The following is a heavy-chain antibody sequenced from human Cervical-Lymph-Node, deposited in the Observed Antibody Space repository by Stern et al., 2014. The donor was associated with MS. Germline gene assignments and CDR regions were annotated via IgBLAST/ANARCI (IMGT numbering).Heavy chain of an antibody. CDR2: INTNTAHS. V-gene: IGHV7-4-1*02. CDR1: GYPLPNYP. D-gene: IGHD5-18*01. Sequence: VQLVESGDELKEPGTSVQVSRKASGYPLPNYPMNWVRQLPGQGLEWMGCINTNTAHSTYSQGFTGSLVFSLDTSVITAYLHISSLKAEDTAVYYCARDFVDTAMITRSDYLDSWGQGTLVTVSS. J-gene: IGHJ4*02. CDR3: ARDFVDTAMITRSDYLDS.